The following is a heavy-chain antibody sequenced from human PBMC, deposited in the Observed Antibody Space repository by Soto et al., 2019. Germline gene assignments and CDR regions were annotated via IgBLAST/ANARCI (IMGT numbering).Heavy chain of an antibody. Sequence: GGSLRLSCAASGFTFSSYSMNWVRQAPGKGLEWVSYISSSSSTIYYADSVKGRFTISRDNAKNSLYLQMNSLRDEDTAVYYCARGYYDSTVVLKFDYWGQGTLVTVSS. CDR3: ARGYYDSTVVLKFDY. J-gene: IGHJ4*02. CDR2: ISSSSSTI. D-gene: IGHD3-22*01. CDR1: GFTFSSYS. V-gene: IGHV3-48*02.